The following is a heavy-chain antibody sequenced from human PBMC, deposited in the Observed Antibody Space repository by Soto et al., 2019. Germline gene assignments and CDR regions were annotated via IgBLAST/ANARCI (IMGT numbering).Heavy chain of an antibody. Sequence: EVQLVESGGGLVQPGGSLRLSCAASEFTFDKYYMTWLRHAPGKGPEWVANIKPDGREQYYVDSVTGRFTISRDNADDSLYLQMTSLRAEDTAVYLCARGNSNYYYGFDVFCQGTTVSVSS. V-gene: IGHV3-7*01. J-gene: IGHJ6*02. CDR2: IKPDGREQ. CDR1: EFTFDKYY. CDR3: ARGNSNYYYGFDV. D-gene: IGHD1-20*01.